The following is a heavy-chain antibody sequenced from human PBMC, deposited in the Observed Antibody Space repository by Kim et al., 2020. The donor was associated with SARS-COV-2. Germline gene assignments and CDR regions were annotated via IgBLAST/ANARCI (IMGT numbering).Heavy chain of an antibody. CDR3: TRVYCSSPSCYDYGLDV. CDR1: GFTLSNYW. J-gene: IGHJ6*02. CDR2: IREDGGEE. D-gene: IGHD2-2*01. Sequence: GGSLRLSCVASGFTLSNYWMTWVRQPPGKGLEWVAKIREDGGEEYYVDSVKGRFTISRDNAKNSLYVQMNSLRAEDTAVYYCTRVYCSSPSCYDYGLDVWGQGTTVTVSS. V-gene: IGHV3-7*03.